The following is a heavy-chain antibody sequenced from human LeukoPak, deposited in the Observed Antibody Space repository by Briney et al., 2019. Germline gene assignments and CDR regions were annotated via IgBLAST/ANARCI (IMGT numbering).Heavy chain of an antibody. CDR2: INPNSGGT. CDR3: ARDFSVGGVQLRFLEWFIMEGWFDP. D-gene: IGHD3-3*01. V-gene: IGHV1-2*02. Sequence: ASVKVSCKASGYTFTGYYMHWVRQAPGQGLEWMGWINPNSGGTNYAQKFQGRVTMTRDTSISTAYMGLSRLRSDDTAVYYCARDFSVGGVQLRFLEWFIMEGWFDPWGQGTLVTVSS. CDR1: GYTFTGYY. J-gene: IGHJ5*02.